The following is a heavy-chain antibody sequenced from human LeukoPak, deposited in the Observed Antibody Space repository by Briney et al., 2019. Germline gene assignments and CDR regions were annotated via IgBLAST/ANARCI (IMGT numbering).Heavy chain of an antibody. V-gene: IGHV4-59*01. CDR3: VRGPLNSGYDHPSTIDN. CDR1: GGSISSYY. Sequence: SETLSLTCTVSGGSISSYYWSWIRQPPWKGLEGIGYIYYSGSTHYNPSLKSRVIISVDTSKNQFSLTPSSVTAADTAVYFCVRGPLNSGYDHPSTIDNRGHRTLVTVSS. J-gene: IGHJ4*01. CDR2: IYYSGST. D-gene: IGHD5-12*01.